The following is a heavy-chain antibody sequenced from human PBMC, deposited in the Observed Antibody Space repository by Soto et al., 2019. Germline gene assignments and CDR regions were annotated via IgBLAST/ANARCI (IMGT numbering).Heavy chain of an antibody. CDR1: GFTFKTYS. CDR3: AIIAARKVDAFDI. V-gene: IGHV3-21*04. D-gene: IGHD6-6*01. J-gene: IGHJ3*02. Sequence: GGSLRLSCSASGFTFKTYSVSWVRQVPGKGLDWVSAITSGSTSTFYADSVKGRFTISRDDAKNSLYLQMNSLRAEDTALYYCAIIAARKVDAFDIWGQGTMVTVSS. CDR2: ITSGSTST.